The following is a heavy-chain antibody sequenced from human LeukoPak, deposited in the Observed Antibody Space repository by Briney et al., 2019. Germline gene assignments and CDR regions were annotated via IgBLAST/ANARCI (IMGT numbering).Heavy chain of an antibody. CDR2: IYSGGST. D-gene: IGHD3-3*01. CDR3: ARGGAYVRFLEWLIDY. J-gene: IGHJ4*02. Sequence: PGGSLRLSCAASGFTVSSNYMSWVRQAPGKGLEWVSVIYSGGSTYYADSVKGRFTISRDNSKNTLYLQMNSLRAEDTAVYYCARGGAYVRFLEWLIDYWGQGTLVTVSS. V-gene: IGHV3-66*01. CDR1: GFTVSSNY.